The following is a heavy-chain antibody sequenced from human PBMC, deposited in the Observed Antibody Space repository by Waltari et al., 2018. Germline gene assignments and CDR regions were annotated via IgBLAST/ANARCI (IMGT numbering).Heavy chain of an antibody. CDR3: ARVSSDWSFDF. Sequence: QVQLLESGPGLVKPSETLSLTFAVSGGSIGDYYWSWIRQPPGMGLEWIGYVYYSGSTDYNPSLKSRVTISVDTSKSQFSLKLSSVTAADTAVYFCARVSSDWSFDFWGQGTLVTVSS. J-gene: IGHJ4*02. V-gene: IGHV4-59*01. D-gene: IGHD6-13*01. CDR1: GGSIGDYY. CDR2: VYYSGST.